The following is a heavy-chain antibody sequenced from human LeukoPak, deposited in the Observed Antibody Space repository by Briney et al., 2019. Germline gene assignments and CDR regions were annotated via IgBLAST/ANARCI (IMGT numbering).Heavy chain of an antibody. CDR1: GFTFSSCG. CDR2: IWYDGSNK. D-gene: IGHD3-10*01. V-gene: IGHV3-33*01. CDR3: ARVASRTVLRGPIDY. J-gene: IGHJ4*02. Sequence: QPGGSLRLSCAASGFTFSSCGMHWVRQAPGKGLEWVAVIWYDGSNKYYADSVKGRFTISRDNSKNTLYLQMNSLRAEDTAVYYCARVASRTVLRGPIDYWGQGTLVTVSS.